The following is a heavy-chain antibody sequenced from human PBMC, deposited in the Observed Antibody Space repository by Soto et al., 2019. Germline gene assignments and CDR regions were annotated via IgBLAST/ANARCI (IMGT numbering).Heavy chain of an antibody. Sequence: QVQLVESGGGVVQPGRSLRLSCAASGFTFSSYAMHWVRQAPGKGLEWVAVISYDGSNKYYADSVKGRFTISRDNAENTLYLQMNSLSAEDTAVYYCARDLGATGERGGKANSFDYWGQGTLVTVSS. CDR2: ISYDGSNK. CDR1: GFTFSSYA. J-gene: IGHJ4*02. V-gene: IGHV3-30-3*01. D-gene: IGHD7-27*01. CDR3: ARDLGATGERGGKANSFDY.